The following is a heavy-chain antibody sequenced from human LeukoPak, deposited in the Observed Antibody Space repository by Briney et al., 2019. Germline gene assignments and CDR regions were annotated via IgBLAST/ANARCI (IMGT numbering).Heavy chain of an antibody. J-gene: IGHJ3*02. Sequence: GASVKVSCKASGYTFTGYYMHWVRQAPGQGLEWMGRINPNSGGTNYAQKFQGRVTMTRDTSISTAYMELSRLRSDDTAMYYCARVGEVYYYGPTDAFDIWGQGTMVTVSS. CDR3: ARVGEVYYYGPTDAFDI. CDR1: GYTFTGYY. D-gene: IGHD3-10*01. CDR2: INPNSGGT. V-gene: IGHV1-2*06.